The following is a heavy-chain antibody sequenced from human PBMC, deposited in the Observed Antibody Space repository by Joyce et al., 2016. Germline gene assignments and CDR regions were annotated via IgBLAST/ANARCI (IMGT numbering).Heavy chain of an antibody. Sequence: QVQLVQSGAEVKRPGASVKISCKTSGYTFTSYNIHWVRQAPGQHLEWMGRITTGNGATKYSQRFQGRVTLTRDTSATTAYMEVSSLNSDDTAVYYCARYDYGDAFSIWGQGTMVTVSP. V-gene: IGHV1-3*04. CDR2: ITTGNGAT. J-gene: IGHJ3*02. CDR1: GYTFTSYN. D-gene: IGHD4-17*01. CDR3: ARYDYGDAFSI.